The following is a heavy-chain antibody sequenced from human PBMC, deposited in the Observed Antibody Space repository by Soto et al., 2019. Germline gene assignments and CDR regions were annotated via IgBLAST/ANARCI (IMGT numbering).Heavy chain of an antibody. Sequence: SGFTFSSYGMHWGRQAPGKGLEWVAVISYDGSNKYYADSGKGRFTISRDNSKNHLDLAMNSLRAEDKAVYYFAKDVGVATIFGFDYWGQGTLVTVSS. J-gene: IGHJ4*02. V-gene: IGHV3-30*18. CDR2: ISYDGSNK. D-gene: IGHD3-3*01. CDR3: AKDVGVATIFGFDY. CDR1: GFTFSSYG.